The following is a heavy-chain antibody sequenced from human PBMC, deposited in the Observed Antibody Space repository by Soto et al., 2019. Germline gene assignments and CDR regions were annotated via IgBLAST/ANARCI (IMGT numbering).Heavy chain of an antibody. CDR1: GGSINSGGYY. V-gene: IGHV4-31*03. J-gene: IGHJ4*02. D-gene: IGHD2-15*01. CDR2: IHYRGRT. Sequence: QVQLQESGPGLVKPSETLSLTCNVSGGSINSGGYYWGWIRQHPGKGLEWIGYIHYRGRTSYTPSRLSRVSISLDVSGHHFSLKLTSVTAADTAVYYCARCRDAFGFDTWGAGTRVSVSS. CDR3: ARCRDAFGFDT.